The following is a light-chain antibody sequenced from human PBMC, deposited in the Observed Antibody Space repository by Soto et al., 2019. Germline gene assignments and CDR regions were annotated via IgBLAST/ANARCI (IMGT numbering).Light chain of an antibody. CDR1: QSVDYN. V-gene: IGKV3-11*01. CDR2: VAS. CDR3: QEPSRSPRCS. J-gene: IGKJ4*01. Sequence: EVVLTQSPATLSLSPGETATLSCRASQSVDYNLAWLQQKPGQPPTLLIYVASQMDPGIPARFVGSGAGTHFPLTISSLQPDDFVVYYCQEPSRSPRCSFGGGTRLEIK.